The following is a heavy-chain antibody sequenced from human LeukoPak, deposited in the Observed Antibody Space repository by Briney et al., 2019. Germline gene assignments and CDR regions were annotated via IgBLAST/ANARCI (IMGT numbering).Heavy chain of an antibody. Sequence: GGSLRLSCTASEFTFSNYWMHWVRQAPGKGLKWVSVIYSGGSTYYADSVKGRFTISRDNSKNTLYLQMNSLRAEDTAVYYCARGLAVALVRPFDYWGQGTLVTVSS. CDR2: IYSGGST. CDR3: ARGLAVALVRPFDY. J-gene: IGHJ4*02. D-gene: IGHD6-19*01. CDR1: EFTFSNYW. V-gene: IGHV3-66*01.